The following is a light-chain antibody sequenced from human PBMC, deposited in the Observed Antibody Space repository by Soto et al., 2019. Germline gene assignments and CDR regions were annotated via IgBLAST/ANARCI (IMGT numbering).Light chain of an antibody. CDR3: GTWDSNLSAGV. CDR1: SSNIGNNY. CDR2: DNN. Sequence: QSVLTQPPSVSAAPGQKVTISCCGSSSNIGNNYVSWYQQLPGTAPKLLIYDNNKRPSGIPDRFSGSKSGTSATLGITGLQTGDEADYYCGTWDSNLSAGVFGGGTKLTVL. V-gene: IGLV1-51*01. J-gene: IGLJ2*01.